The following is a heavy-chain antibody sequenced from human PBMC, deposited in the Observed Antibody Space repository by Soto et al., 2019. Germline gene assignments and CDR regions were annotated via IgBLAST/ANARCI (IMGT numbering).Heavy chain of an antibody. D-gene: IGHD3-9*01. CDR3: ARDRSTADTDYYYGMDV. CDR2: IYYSWST. Sequence: SETLSLICTVSGGSISSYYWSWIRQPPGKGLEWIGYIYYSWSTNYNPSLKSRVTISVDTSKNQFSLKLSSVTAADTAVYYCARDRSTADTDYYYGMDVWGQGTTVTVSS. J-gene: IGHJ6*02. CDR1: GGSISSYY. V-gene: IGHV4-59*01.